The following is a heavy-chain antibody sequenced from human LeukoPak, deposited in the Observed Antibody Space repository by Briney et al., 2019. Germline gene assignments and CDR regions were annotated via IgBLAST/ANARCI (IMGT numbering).Heavy chain of an antibody. J-gene: IGHJ4*02. CDR3: ARDSSVAVYYFDY. CDR1: GGSISSGSYH. Sequence: SQTLSLTCTVSGGSISSGSYHWSSIRQPAGKGLDWIGRIYTSGSTNYNPSLKSRVTISVDTSKNQFSLKLSSVTSADTAVYYCARDSSVAVYYFDYWGQGTLVTVSS. D-gene: IGHD6-19*01. CDR2: IYTSGST. V-gene: IGHV4-61*02.